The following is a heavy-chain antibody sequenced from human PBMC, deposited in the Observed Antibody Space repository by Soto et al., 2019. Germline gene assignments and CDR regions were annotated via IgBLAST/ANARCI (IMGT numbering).Heavy chain of an antibody. CDR1: GFTFNTYA. Sequence: PGGSLRLSCAASGFTFNTYAMTWVRQAPGKGLEWVSSITNSGGSTFYADSVKGRFTISRDNSKNTLYLQMNSLRAEDTALYYCAKVDYDFSWGQGTLVTVSS. D-gene: IGHD3-3*01. J-gene: IGHJ5*02. CDR2: ITNSGGST. CDR3: AKVDYDFS. V-gene: IGHV3-23*01.